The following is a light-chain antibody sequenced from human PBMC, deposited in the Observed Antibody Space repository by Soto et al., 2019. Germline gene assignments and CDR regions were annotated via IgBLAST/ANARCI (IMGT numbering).Light chain of an antibody. J-gene: IGKJ4*01. V-gene: IGKV1-33*01. CDR2: DAS. CDR1: QDISKF. Sequence: DVPMTQSPSSLSASVGDRVTITCQASQDISKFLNWYQLKPGKATRLLIFDASSVETGVPSRFSGSAYGTHFTFTIDSLHAEDLAKYYRQQYEDLPLTFGGGTTVEI. CDR3: QQYEDLPLT.